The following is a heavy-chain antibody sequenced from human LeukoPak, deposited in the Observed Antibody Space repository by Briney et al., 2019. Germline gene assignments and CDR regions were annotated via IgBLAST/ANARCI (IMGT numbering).Heavy chain of an antibody. J-gene: IGHJ6*03. CDR3: ARWRKYYYDSSGYRPGYYYYYMDV. CDR1: GGSFSGYY. V-gene: IGHV4-34*01. Sequence: SETLSLTCAVYGGSFSGYYWSWIRRPPGKGLEWIGEINHSGSTNYNPSLKSRVTISVDTSKNQFSLKLSSVTAADTAVYYCARWRKYYYDSSGYRPGYYYYYMDVWGKGTTVTVSS. D-gene: IGHD3-22*01. CDR2: INHSGST.